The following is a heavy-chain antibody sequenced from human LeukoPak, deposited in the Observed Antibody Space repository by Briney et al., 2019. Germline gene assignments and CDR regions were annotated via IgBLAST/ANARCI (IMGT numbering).Heavy chain of an antibody. CDR1: GGSVSSGSYY. Sequence: SETLSLTCTVSGGSVSSGSYYWSWIRQPPGKGLEWIGYIYYSGSAKYNPSLKSRVTISVDTSKNQFSLKLASVTAADTAVYYCARGFGDWGLSWFDPWGQGTLVTVSS. D-gene: IGHD3-10*01. V-gene: IGHV4-61*01. CDR2: IYYSGSA. CDR3: ARGFGDWGLSWFDP. J-gene: IGHJ5*02.